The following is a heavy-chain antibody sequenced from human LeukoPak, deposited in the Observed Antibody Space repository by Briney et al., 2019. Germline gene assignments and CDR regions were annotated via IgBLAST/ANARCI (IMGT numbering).Heavy chain of an antibody. Sequence: KSGGSLRLSCAASGFTFSSYSMNWVRQAPGKGLEWVSSISSSSSYIYYADSVKGRFTISRDNAKNSLYLQMNSLRAEDTAVYYCARESWTYYYDSSGSDYWGQGTLVTVSS. CDR2: ISSSSSYI. V-gene: IGHV3-21*01. CDR3: ARESWTYYYDSSGSDY. D-gene: IGHD3-22*01. J-gene: IGHJ4*02. CDR1: GFTFSSYS.